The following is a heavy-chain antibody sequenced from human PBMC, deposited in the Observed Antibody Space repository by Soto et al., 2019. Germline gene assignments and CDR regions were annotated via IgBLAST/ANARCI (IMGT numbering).Heavy chain of an antibody. CDR2: ISAYNGIT. CDR1: NFSFSSFG. V-gene: IGHV1-18*01. Sequence: QVQLVQSGPEVKKPGASVRVSCKASNFSFSSFGISWVRQAPGQGLEWMGWISAYNGITKLTQKVQARVTLTTDTSTSTAYMDLRSLRSDDTAVYYCGRTQSAFNSNFMKGMDVWGRGTTVIVSS. D-gene: IGHD4-4*01. CDR3: GRTQSAFNSNFMKGMDV. J-gene: IGHJ6*02.